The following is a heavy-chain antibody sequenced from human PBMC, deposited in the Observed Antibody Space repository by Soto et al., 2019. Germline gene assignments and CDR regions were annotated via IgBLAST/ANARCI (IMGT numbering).Heavy chain of an antibody. J-gene: IGHJ3*02. Sequence: QVQLVQSGAEVKKPGTSVKVSCEVSGGTFSNYAITWVRQAPGQGLEWLGGAIPVYGSTNYAQKFQGRFTNTAGESATTTFMELSSLRSDDTAVYYCARRGVANSRDAFDIWGQGTLVTVS. CDR3: ARRGVANSRDAFDI. V-gene: IGHV1-69*01. D-gene: IGHD1-26*01. CDR2: AIPVYGST. CDR1: GGTFSNYA.